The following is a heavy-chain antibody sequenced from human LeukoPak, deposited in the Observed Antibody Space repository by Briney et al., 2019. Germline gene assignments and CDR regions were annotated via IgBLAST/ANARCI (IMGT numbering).Heavy chain of an antibody. CDR3: ARDLLEVGATQKPSYYSDY. D-gene: IGHD1-26*01. V-gene: IGHV1-46*01. CDR1: GYTFTSYY. Sequence: ASVKVSCKASGYTFTSYYMHWVRQAPGQGLEWMGIINPSGGSTSYAQKFRGRVTMTRDMSTNTVYMELSSLRSEDTAVYYCARDLLEVGATQKPSYYSDYWGQGTLVTVSS. CDR2: INPSGGST. J-gene: IGHJ4*02.